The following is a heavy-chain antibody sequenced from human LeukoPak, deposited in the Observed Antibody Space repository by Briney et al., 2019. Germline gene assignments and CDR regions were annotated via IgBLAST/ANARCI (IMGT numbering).Heavy chain of an antibody. J-gene: IGHJ3*02. CDR3: ARAPPNKSSWYAFDI. V-gene: IGHV4-31*03. CDR1: GGSISSGGYY. Sequence: SQTLSLTCTVFGGSISSGGYYWSWIRQHPGKGLEWIGYIYYSGSTYYNPSLKSRVTISVDTSKNQFSLKLSSVTAADTAVYYCARAPPNKSSWYAFDIWGQGTMVTVSS. CDR2: IYYSGST. D-gene: IGHD6-13*01.